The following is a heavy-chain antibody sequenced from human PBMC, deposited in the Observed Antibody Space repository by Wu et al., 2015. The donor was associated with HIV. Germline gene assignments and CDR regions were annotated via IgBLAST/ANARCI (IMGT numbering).Heavy chain of an antibody. Sequence: QVRLMQSGAGVKKPGSSVKVSCKASGGTFSNYAITWVRQAPGQGLEWMGRIIPIFETTNYARKFQGRVTITAYESTSTAYMEMRSLRSEDMAVYYCARISLGYRTYPYYFYGMDIWGQGTTVTVSS. D-gene: IGHD5-18*01. J-gene: IGHJ6*02. CDR1: GGTFSNYA. V-gene: IGHV1-69*13. CDR2: IIPIFETT. CDR3: ARISLGYRTYPYYFYGMDI.